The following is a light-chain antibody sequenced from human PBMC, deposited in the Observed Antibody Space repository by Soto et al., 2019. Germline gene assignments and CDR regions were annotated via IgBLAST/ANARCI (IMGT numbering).Light chain of an antibody. CDR3: MQGTHWPPT. V-gene: IGKV2-30*01. CDR2: MAS. Sequence: DVVMTQSPVSLPVTLGQPASIFCRSSHSLVYRDGIAYLSWFQQRPGQSPRRLIYMASNRDSGVPDRFRGSGSGTDFTLQINRVEAEDVGVYYCMQGTHWPPTFGRGTRVEIK. CDR1: HSLVYRDGIAY. J-gene: IGKJ1*01.